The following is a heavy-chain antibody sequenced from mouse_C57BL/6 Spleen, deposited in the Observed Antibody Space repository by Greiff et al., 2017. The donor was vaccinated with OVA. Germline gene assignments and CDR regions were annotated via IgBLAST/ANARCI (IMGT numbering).Heavy chain of an antibody. D-gene: IGHD2-3*01. J-gene: IGHJ3*01. CDR2: ISYDGSN. CDR1: GYSITSGYY. V-gene: IGHV3-6*01. Sequence: DVQLQESGPGLVKPSQSLSLTCSVTGYSITSGYYWNWIRQFPGNKLEWMGYISYDGSNNYNPSLKNRISITRDTSKNQFFLKLNSVTTEDTATYYCARSIYDGYYLFAYWGQGTLVTVSA. CDR3: ARSIYDGYYLFAY.